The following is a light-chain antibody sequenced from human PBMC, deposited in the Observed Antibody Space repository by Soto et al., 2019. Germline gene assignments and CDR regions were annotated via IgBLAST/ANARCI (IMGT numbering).Light chain of an antibody. V-gene: IGKV1-5*01. J-gene: IGKJ5*01. CDR1: QSVSGW. Sequence: DVQVTQSPPTLFASVGAIVNVTCRASQSVSGWLAWYQQKPGEAPKLLIYDASALPRGVPSRFSGSGSGTKFTLTNASLQPDDFATYYCQQSYSTPITFGQGTRLEI. CDR2: DAS. CDR3: QQSYSTPIT.